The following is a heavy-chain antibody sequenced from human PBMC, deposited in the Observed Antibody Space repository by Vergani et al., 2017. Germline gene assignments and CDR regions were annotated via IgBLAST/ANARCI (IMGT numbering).Heavy chain of an antibody. D-gene: IGHD2-15*01. CDR2: IRPKTDGETT. CDR1: GFTFSSAW. CDR3: TTDNQQSSLRHCSVTNCYGGVFDI. Sequence: EVQPVESGGGLVKPGGSLRLSCPTSGFTFSSAWMSWVRQAPGKGLEWVARIRPKTDGETTHYAAPVKGRSTISRYDSKNTLYLQMNSLKTEDTAVYYCTTDNQQSSLRHCSVTNCYGGVFDIWGQGTVVTVSS. V-gene: IGHV3-15*01. J-gene: IGHJ3*02.